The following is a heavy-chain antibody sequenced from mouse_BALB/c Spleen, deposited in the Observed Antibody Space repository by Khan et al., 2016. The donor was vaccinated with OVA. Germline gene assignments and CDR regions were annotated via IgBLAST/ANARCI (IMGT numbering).Heavy chain of an antibody. D-gene: IGHD2-10*02. J-gene: IGHJ3*01. Sequence: QVRLQQSGAELAKPGASVKMSCTASGYTFNTYWIHWIKQRPGQGLEWIGYINPSTGYNEYNKNFKDKATLTADESYSTAYMQLNSLTSVDSAGYDCARIVLYGLCAYWGQGTLVTVSA. V-gene: IGHV1-7*01. CDR1: GYTFNTYW. CDR2: INPSTGYN. CDR3: ARIVLYGLCAY.